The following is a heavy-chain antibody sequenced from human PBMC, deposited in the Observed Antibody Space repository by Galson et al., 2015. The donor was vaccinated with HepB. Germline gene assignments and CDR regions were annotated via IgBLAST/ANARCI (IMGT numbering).Heavy chain of an antibody. CDR3: ARAGLVVSSDAFDI. J-gene: IGHJ3*02. Sequence: SLRLSCAASGFTFSSYAMHWVRQAPGKGLEWVAVISSDASTKYYADSVKGRFTISRDNSKNTLYLQMNSLRAEDTAVYYCARAGLVVSSDAFDIWGQGTVLCVSS. V-gene: IGHV3-30*04. CDR2: ISSDASTK. D-gene: IGHD3/OR15-3a*01. CDR1: GFTFSSYA.